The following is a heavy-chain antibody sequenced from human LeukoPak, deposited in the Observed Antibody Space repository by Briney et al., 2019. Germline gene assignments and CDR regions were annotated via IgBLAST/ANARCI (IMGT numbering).Heavy chain of an antibody. V-gene: IGHV3-21*01. CDR1: GFTVSSNY. Sequence: GGSLRLSCAASGFTVSSNYMSWVRQAPGKGLEWVSSISSSSSYIYYADSVKGRFTISRDNAKNSLYLQMNSLRAEDTAVYYCARDLYDYVWGSYIWGQGTLVTVSS. CDR3: ARDLYDYVWGSYI. D-gene: IGHD3-16*01. CDR2: ISSSSSYI. J-gene: IGHJ4*02.